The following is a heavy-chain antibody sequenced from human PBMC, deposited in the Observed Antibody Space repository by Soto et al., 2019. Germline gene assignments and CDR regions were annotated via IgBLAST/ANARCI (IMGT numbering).Heavy chain of an antibody. CDR2: IWYDGGSK. CDR3: ARGEQWLDKKNYFDY. V-gene: IGHV3-33*01. J-gene: IGHJ4*02. CDR1: GFTFRSYG. Sequence: QVQLVESGGGVVQPGRSLRLSCAVSGFTFRSYGMHWVRQPPGKGLEWVAVIWYDGGSKYHEDSVKGRFTISRDNSKNELYLQMNSLRAEDTAVYYCARGEQWLDKKNYFDYWGQGTLVTVSA. D-gene: IGHD6-19*01.